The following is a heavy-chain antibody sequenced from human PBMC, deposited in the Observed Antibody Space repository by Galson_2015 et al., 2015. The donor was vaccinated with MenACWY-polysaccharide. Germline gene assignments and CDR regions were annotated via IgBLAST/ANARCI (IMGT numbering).Heavy chain of an antibody. CDR3: VRDPATLFGVTPIPA. D-gene: IGHD3-3*01. Sequence: TLSLTCTVSGTLINNYYWTWIRQPPGKALEWIGHISYSGNTNYNPSLKSRVTIGLDTSRDQFSLKPSSVTAADTAVYYCVRDPATLFGVTPIPAWGQGTLVTVSS. V-gene: IGHV4-59*12. CDR2: ISYSGNT. J-gene: IGHJ5*02. CDR1: GTLINNYY.